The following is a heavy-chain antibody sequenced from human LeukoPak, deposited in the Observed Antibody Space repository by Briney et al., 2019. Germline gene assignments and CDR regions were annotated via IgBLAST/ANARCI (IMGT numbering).Heavy chain of an antibody. CDR3: ARELSVEMATIGYYYYMDV. J-gene: IGHJ6*03. V-gene: IGHV1-18*01. D-gene: IGHD5-24*01. CDR2: ISAYNGNT. Sequence: GASVKVSCKASGYTFTSYGISWVRQAPGRGLEWMGWISAYNGNTNYAQKLQGRVTMTTDTSTSTAYMELRSLRSDDTAVYYCARELSVEMATIGYYYYMDVWGKGTTVTVSS. CDR1: GYTFTSYG.